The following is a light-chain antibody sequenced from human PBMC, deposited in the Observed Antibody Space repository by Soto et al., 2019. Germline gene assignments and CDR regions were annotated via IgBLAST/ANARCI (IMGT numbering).Light chain of an antibody. V-gene: IGLV6-57*02. J-gene: IGLJ2*01. CDR3: QSYDSSLRV. CDR1: SGSIASNY. CDR2: EDN. Sequence: NFMLTQPHSVSASPGKTVTISCTGSSGSIASNYVQWYQQRPGSAPTTVIYEDNQRPSGVPDRFSGSIDSSSNSASLTISGLKTEDEADYYCQSYDSSLRVFGGGTKLTVL.